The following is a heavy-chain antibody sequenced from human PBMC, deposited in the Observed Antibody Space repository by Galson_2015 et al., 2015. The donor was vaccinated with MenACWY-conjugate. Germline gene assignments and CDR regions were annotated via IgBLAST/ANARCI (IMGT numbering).Heavy chain of an antibody. CDR2: IKQDGSVK. Sequence: SLRLSCAASGFTFRTYWMSWVRQAPGQGLEWVANIKQDGSVKYYVGSVKGRFTISRDNAKNSVYLQMNSLGADDTAVYYCAREEWRSGSGSYNSYWGQGTLVTVSS. V-gene: IGHV3-7*03. D-gene: IGHD3-10*01. CDR1: GFTFRTYW. J-gene: IGHJ4*02. CDR3: AREEWRSGSGSYNSY.